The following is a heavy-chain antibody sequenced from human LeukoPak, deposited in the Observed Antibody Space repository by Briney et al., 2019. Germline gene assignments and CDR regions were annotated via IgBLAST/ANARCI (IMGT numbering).Heavy chain of an antibody. D-gene: IGHD2-2*01. CDR3: AKEPREYCSSTSCPNWIDP. Sequence: GSLRLSCAASGFTFSSYAMSWVRQAPGKGLEWVAAISASGGTTYYADSVKGRFTISRDNSKNTLYLQMSSLRAEDTAVYYCAKEPREYCSSTSCPNWIDPWGQGTLVTVSS. CDR1: GFTFSSYA. CDR2: ISASGGTT. V-gene: IGHV3-23*01. J-gene: IGHJ5*02.